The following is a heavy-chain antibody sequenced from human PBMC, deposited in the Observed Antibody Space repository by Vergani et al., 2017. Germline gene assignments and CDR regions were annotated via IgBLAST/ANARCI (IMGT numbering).Heavy chain of an antibody. D-gene: IGHD3-10*01. CDR1: DSSIMTNPY. V-gene: IGHV4-38-2*01. CDR3: ARHRGSGGFFPSSYFYGMDV. J-gene: IGHJ6*02. Sequence: QVQLQESGPGLVKPSETLTLTCDVSDSSIMTNPYWGWFRQSPGKGLEWFGCIHHSGDNHYNSSLKSRVSISIVSSSKFSLSLTSVTAADTAIYYCARHRGSGGFFPSSYFYGMDVWGHGTTVTVSS. CDR2: IHHSGDN.